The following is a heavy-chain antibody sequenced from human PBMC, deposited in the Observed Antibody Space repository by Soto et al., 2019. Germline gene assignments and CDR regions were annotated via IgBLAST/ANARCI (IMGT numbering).Heavy chain of an antibody. CDR1: GFTFNNAW. CDR3: ATDLGGGRRGQRLD. D-gene: IGHD6-25*01. J-gene: IGHJ4*02. V-gene: IGHV3-15*07. CDR2: IKSKTDGGTT. Sequence: EVQLVESGGGLVKPGESLRLSCAASGFTFNNAWMNWVRQAPGKGLEWVGRIKSKTDGGTTNYAAPVKDRFTISRDDSKNTLYLHMNSLKTEDTAVYYCATDLGGGRRGQRLDWVQGTLVTVSS.